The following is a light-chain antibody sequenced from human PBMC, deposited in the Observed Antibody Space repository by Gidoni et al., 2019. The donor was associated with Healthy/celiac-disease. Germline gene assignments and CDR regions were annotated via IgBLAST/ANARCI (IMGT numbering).Light chain of an antibody. CDR1: QSVLYSSNNKNY. V-gene: IGKV4-1*01. J-gene: IGKJ2*01. CDR3: QQYYSTPRT. CDR2: WAS. Sequence: DSVMTQSQDSVAESLGERATINCKSSQSVLYSSNNKNYLAWYQKKPGQPPKLLIYWASTRESGVPDRFSGSGSGPDFTLTISSLQAEDVAVYYCQQYYSTPRTFGQXTKLEIK.